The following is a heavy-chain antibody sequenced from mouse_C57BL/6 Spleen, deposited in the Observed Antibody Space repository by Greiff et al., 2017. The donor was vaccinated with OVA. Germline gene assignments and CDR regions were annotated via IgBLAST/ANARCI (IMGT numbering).Heavy chain of an antibody. J-gene: IGHJ2*01. CDR2: ISSGGSYT. CDR1: GFTFSSYG. Sequence: EVKLVESGGDLVKPGGSLKLSCAASGFTFSSYGMSWVRQTPDKRLEWVATISSGGSYTYYPDSVKGRFTISRDNAKNTLYLQMSSLKSEDTAMYYCARQGGYDGGYWGQGTTLTVSS. D-gene: IGHD2-2*01. V-gene: IGHV5-6*01. CDR3: ARQGGYDGGY.